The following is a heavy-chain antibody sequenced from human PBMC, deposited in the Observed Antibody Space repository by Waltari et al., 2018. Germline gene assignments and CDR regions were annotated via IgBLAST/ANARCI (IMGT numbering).Heavy chain of an antibody. Sequence: QVQLVQSGAEVKKPGASVKVSCQASGSPFPGYYMPWVRHAPGQGLEWMGRINPNSGGTNYAQKFQGRVTMTRDTSISTAYMELSRLRSDDTAVYYCLIRRRLNHDDAFDIWGQGTMVTVSS. CDR1: GSPFPGYY. V-gene: IGHV1-2*06. CDR2: INPNSGGT. CDR3: LIRRRLNHDDAFDI. J-gene: IGHJ3*02. D-gene: IGHD5-12*01.